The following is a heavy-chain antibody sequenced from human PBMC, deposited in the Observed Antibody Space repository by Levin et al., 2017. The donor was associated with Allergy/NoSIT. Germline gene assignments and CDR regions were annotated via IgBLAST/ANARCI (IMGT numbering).Heavy chain of an antibody. V-gene: IGHV4-39*01. Sequence: SQTLSLTCTVSGGSISSSSYYWGWIRQLPGKGLEWIGSIHYRGSTYYSPSLKSRVTISIDTSENLFSLKLTSVTAADTAVYYCARPQGTTMYTYWFDPWGQGTLVTVSS. CDR2: IHYRGST. D-gene: IGHD4-17*01. J-gene: IGHJ5*02. CDR3: ARPQGTTMYTYWFDP. CDR1: GGSISSSSYY.